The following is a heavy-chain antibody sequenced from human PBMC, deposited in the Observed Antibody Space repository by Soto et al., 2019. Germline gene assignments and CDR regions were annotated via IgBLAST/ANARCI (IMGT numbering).Heavy chain of an antibody. CDR2: INSDGSST. CDR3: ARYYYGSGTAKFDY. CDR1: VFTFSSYW. Sequence: GGSLRLSCAASVFTFSSYWMHWVRQAPGKGLVWVSRINSDGSSTSYADSVKGRFTISRDDAKNSTSLQMNSLRVEDTAVYFCARYYYGSGTAKFDYWGQGTLVTVSS. V-gene: IGHV3-74*01. D-gene: IGHD3-10*01. J-gene: IGHJ4*02.